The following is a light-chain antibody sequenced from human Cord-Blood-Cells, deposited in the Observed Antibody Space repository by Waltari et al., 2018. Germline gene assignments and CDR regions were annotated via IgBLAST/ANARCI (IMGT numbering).Light chain of an antibody. CDR2: NVS. CDR3: SSYTSSSTRV. CDR1: SPDVGGYNY. Sequence: QSALTQPAPVSASPGQSITTSCTGTSPDVGGYNYVSWYHQHPVKAPKLIIYNVSNRPSGVSNRFSGSKSGNTASLTISGLQAEDEADYDCSSYTSSSTRVFGGGTKLTVL. V-gene: IGLV2-14*01. J-gene: IGLJ3*02.